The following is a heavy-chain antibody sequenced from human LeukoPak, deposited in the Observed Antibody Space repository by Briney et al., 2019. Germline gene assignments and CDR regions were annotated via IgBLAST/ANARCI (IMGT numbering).Heavy chain of an antibody. CDR2: IYYSGST. J-gene: IGHJ4*02. D-gene: IGHD6-13*01. Sequence: TLSLTCTVSGRSISRGDNSWCSIRHPPKKGLEWIGYIYYSGSTYYNPSLKSRVTISVDTSKNQFSLKLSSVTAADTAVYYCARGWDSSSWYGYFDYWGQGTLVTVSS. CDR3: ARGWDSSSWYGYFDY. V-gene: IGHV4-30-4*01. CDR1: GRSISRGDNS.